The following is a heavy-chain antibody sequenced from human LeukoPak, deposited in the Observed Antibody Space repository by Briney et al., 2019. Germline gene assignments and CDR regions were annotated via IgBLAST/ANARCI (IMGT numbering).Heavy chain of an antibody. Sequence: ASVRVSCKASGYTFTNFDINWVRQATGQGLEWMGWMNPNTGNAGYAQKFQDRVTITWDASRSTAYMDLSSLRSEDTAVYYCARGEYWNDFWSGYSPHDAFDIWGQGTMVTVSS. D-gene: IGHD3-3*01. CDR1: GYTFTNFD. CDR3: ARGEYWNDFWSGYSPHDAFDI. CDR2: MNPNTGNA. V-gene: IGHV1-8*03. J-gene: IGHJ3*02.